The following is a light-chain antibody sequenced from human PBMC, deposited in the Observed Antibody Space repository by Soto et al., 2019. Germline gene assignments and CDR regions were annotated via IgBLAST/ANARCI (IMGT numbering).Light chain of an antibody. CDR3: QQYGSSVLT. Sequence: EIVLTQSPGTLSLSPGERATLSCRASQSVSTNSLAWYQQRPGQAPRPLIYGASSRATGTPDRFSGSGSGTDFTLIISRLEPEDFAVYYCQQYGSSVLTFGGGTRWIS. CDR2: GAS. CDR1: QSVSTNS. V-gene: IGKV3-20*01. J-gene: IGKJ4*01.